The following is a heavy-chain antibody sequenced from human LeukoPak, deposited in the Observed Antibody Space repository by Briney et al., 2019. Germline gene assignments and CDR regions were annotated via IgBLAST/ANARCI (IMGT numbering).Heavy chain of an antibody. J-gene: IGHJ6*02. CDR2: ISAYNGNT. D-gene: IGHD6-13*01. CDR3: ARLAAATSPYGMDV. Sequence: ASVKVSCKASGYTFTSYGISWVRQAPGQGLEWMGWISAYNGNTNYAQKLQGRVTMTTDTSTSTVYMELSSLRSEDTAVYYCARLAAATSPYGMDVWGQGTTVTVSS. V-gene: IGHV1-18*01. CDR1: GYTFTSYG.